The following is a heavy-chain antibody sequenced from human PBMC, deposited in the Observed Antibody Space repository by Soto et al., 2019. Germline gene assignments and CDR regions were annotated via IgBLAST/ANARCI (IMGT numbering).Heavy chain of an antibody. V-gene: IGHV3-30-3*01. Sequence: LRLSCAASGFTFSSYAMHWVRQAPGKGLEWVAVISYDGSNKYYADSVKGRFTISRDNSKNTLYLQMNSLRAEDTAVYYCARDTPVGAMYNWFDPWGQGTLVTVSS. CDR1: GFTFSSYA. CDR2: ISYDGSNK. CDR3: ARDTPVGAMYNWFDP. D-gene: IGHD1-26*01. J-gene: IGHJ5*02.